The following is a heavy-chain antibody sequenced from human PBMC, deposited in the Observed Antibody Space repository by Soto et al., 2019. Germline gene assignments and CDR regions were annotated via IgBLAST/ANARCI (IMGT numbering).Heavy chain of an antibody. V-gene: IGHV4-34*01. CDR2: INHSGST. Sequence: ETLSLTCAVYGGSFSGYYWSWIRQPPGKGLEWIGEINHSGSTNYNPSLKSRVTISVDTSKNKFSLKLSSVTAADTAVYYCARRKDYYYGMDVWGQGTTVTVSS. J-gene: IGHJ6*02. CDR3: ARRKDYYYGMDV. CDR1: GGSFSGYY.